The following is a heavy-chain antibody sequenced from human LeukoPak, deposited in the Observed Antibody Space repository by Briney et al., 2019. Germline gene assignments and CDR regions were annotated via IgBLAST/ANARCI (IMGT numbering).Heavy chain of an antibody. D-gene: IGHD3-10*02. Sequence: GGSLRHSCAASGFPFRSYEMNWVRQAPGKGLGWVSYISSSGSTIYYADSVKGRFNISRDNAKNSLYLQMNSLRAEDTAVYYCAELGITMIGGVWGKGPTVTISS. CDR3: AELGITMIGGV. V-gene: IGHV3-48*03. CDR1: GFPFRSYE. J-gene: IGHJ6*04. CDR2: ISSSGSTI.